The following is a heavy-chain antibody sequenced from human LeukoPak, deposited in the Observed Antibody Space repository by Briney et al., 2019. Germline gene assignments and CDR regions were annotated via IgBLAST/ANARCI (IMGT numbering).Heavy chain of an antibody. CDR2: IYYSGST. D-gene: IGHD6-19*01. V-gene: IGHV4-39*07. CDR1: GGSISSSSYY. J-gene: IGHJ4*02. Sequence: PSETLSLTCTVSGGSISSSSYYWGWIRQPPGKGLEWIGSIYYSGSTYYNPSLKSRVTISVDTSKNQFSLKLSSVTAADTAVYYCARTKGEYSSGWYHFDYWGQGTLVTVSS. CDR3: ARTKGEYSSGWYHFDY.